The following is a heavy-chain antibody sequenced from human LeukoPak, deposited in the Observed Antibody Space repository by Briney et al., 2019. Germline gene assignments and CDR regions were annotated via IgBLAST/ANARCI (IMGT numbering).Heavy chain of an antibody. D-gene: IGHD2-21*02. CDR3: ARRAYCGGDCYLDY. Sequence: HGESLKISCKGSGYSFSSYWIGWVRQMPGKGLEWMGMIYPGDSDTRYSPSFQGQVTISADESISTAYLQWSSLKASDTAMYYCARRAYCGGDCYLDYWGQGTLVTVSS. CDR1: GYSFSSYW. J-gene: IGHJ4*02. CDR2: IYPGDSDT. V-gene: IGHV5-51*01.